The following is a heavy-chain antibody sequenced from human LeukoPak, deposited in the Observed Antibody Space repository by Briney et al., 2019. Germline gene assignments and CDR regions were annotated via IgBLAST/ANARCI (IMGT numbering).Heavy chain of an antibody. CDR2: MNPNSGNT. V-gene: IGHV1-8*01. Sequence: ASVKVSCKASGYTFSSYDINWVRQATGQGLEWMGWMNPNSGNTGYAQKFQGRVTMTTISSVSTAYMELSSLTSEDTAVCYCARAPTSDNSDYYFDYWGQGTLVTVSS. J-gene: IGHJ4*02. CDR3: ARAPTSDNSDYYFDY. CDR1: GYTFSSYD. D-gene: IGHD3-10*01.